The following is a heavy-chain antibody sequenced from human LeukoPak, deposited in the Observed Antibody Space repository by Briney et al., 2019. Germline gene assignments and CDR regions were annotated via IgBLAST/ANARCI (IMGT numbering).Heavy chain of an antibody. CDR2: TDSSGNYR. D-gene: IGHD2-21*02. CDR1: GFTFSSYS. V-gene: IGHV3-21*04. Sequence: GGSLRLSCAASGFTFSSYSMNWVRQAPGKGLEWVASTDSSGNYRYYADSVKGRFTISRDNAKNSLYLQMNSLRAEDTAVYYCATPKSGDWEGAFDIWGQGTMVTVSS. CDR3: ATPKSGDWEGAFDI. J-gene: IGHJ3*02.